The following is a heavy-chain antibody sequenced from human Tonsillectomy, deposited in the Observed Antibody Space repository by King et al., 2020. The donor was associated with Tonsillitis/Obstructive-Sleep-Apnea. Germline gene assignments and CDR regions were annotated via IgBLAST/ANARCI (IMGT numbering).Heavy chain of an antibody. CDR2: IYYSGST. V-gene: IGHV4-59*01. D-gene: IGHD2-8*01. CDR3: ARDMVLEAGGDAFDI. Sequence: QLQESGPGLVKPSETLSLTCIVSGGSISSYYWSWIRQPPGKGLEWIGYIYYSGSTNYNPSLKSRVTISVDKSKNQFSLKLSSVTAADTAVYYCARDMVLEAGGDAFDIWGQGTVVTVSS. J-gene: IGHJ3*02. CDR1: GGSISSYY.